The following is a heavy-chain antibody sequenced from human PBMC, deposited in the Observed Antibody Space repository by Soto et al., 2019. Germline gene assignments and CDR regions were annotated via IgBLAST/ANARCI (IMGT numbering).Heavy chain of an antibody. V-gene: IGHV4-30-4*08. J-gene: IGHJ6*02. CDR2: IYYSGST. D-gene: IGHD3-10*01. CDR1: GFSLSTSGVG. CDR3: VRQGFGPLHGLVDV. Sequence: SGPTLVNPTQTVTMTCTFSGFSLSTSGVGVGWIRQPPGRGLEWIGYIYYSGSTYYNPSLKSRVTISVDTSKNQFSLKLSSVTAADTAVYYCVRQGFGPLHGLVDVWGQGTTVTSP.